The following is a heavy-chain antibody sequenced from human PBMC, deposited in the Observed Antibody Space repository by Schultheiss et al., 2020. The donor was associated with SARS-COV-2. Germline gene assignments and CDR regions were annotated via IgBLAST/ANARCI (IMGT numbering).Heavy chain of an antibody. CDR3: ARERYDSSGYWLDY. CDR2: INHSGST. Sequence: SQTHSLTCAVYGGSFSGYYWSWIRQPPGKGLEWIGEINHSGSTNYNPSLKSRVTISVDKSKNQFSLRLNSVTAADTAVYYCARERYDSSGYWLDYWGQGTLVTVSS. J-gene: IGHJ4*02. V-gene: IGHV4-34*01. CDR1: GGSFSGYY. D-gene: IGHD3-22*01.